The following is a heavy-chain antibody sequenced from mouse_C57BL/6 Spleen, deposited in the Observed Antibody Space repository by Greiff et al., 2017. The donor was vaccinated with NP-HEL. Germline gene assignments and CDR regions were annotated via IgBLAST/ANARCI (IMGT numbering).Heavy chain of an antibody. CDR2: INPSTGGT. CDR3: ARSGDY. V-gene: IGHV1-42*01. Sequence: EVQLKESGPELVKPGASVKISCKASGYSFTGYYMNWVKQSPEKSLEWIGEINPSTGGTTYNQKFKAKATLTVDKSSSTAYMQLKSLTSEDSAVYYCARSGDYWGQGTTLTVSS. J-gene: IGHJ2*01. CDR1: GYSFTGYY. D-gene: IGHD4-1*01.